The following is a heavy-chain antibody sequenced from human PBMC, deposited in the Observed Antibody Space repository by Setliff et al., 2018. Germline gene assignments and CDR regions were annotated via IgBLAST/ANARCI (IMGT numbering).Heavy chain of an antibody. CDR2: ISGYGSRT. V-gene: IGHV3-23*01. J-gene: IGHJ3*02. Sequence: HPGGSLRLSCAASGFTFSSYAMTWVRQAPGKGLEWVSGISGYGSRTYYADSVKGRSTISRDNSQNTMYLQMNSLRAEDTAVYYCIRDTSGRDAFDIWGQGTMVTV. CDR3: IRDTSGRDAFDI. D-gene: IGHD6-19*01. CDR1: GFTFSSYA.